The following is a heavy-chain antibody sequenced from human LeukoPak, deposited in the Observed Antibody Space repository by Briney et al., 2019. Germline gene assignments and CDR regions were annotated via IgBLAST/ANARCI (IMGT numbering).Heavy chain of an antibody. CDR1: GFPFSGYW. CDR2: INQDGSTQ. Sequence: GGSLRLSCAASGFPFSGYWMDWVRQAPGKGLEWVANINQDGSTQYYAASVKGRFTISRDNAKSSLYLQMNILRSEDTAVYYCSRSLDYLGQGALVTVSS. CDR3: SRSLDY. V-gene: IGHV3-7*01. J-gene: IGHJ4*02.